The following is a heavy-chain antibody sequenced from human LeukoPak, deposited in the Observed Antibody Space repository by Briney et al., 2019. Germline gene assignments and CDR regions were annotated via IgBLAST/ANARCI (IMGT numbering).Heavy chain of an antibody. CDR3: ATGTGMTPRPVDY. CDR1: GGSLSSITYY. D-gene: IGHD6-6*01. V-gene: IGHV4-39*07. CDR2: MYYSGTT. J-gene: IGHJ4*01. Sequence: SETLSLTSKVSGGSLSSITYYWGWLRQPPGKGPEWIGSMYYSGTTSYNPSLKSRVTSSPDTSRTQVSLNVSSVTAADTAVYFCATGTGMTPRPVDYWGQGTLVTVSS.